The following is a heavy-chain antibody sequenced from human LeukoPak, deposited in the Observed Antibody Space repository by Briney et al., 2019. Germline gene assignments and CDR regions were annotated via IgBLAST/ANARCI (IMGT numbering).Heavy chain of an antibody. D-gene: IGHD3-22*01. CDR3: AKDWWGTYYYDSSGYYPDY. J-gene: IGHJ4*02. V-gene: IGHV3-30*18. CDR2: ISDDGSNK. CDR1: GFTFSSYG. Sequence: GRSLRLSCAASGFTFSSYGMHWVRQAPGKGLEWVAAISDDGSNKYYADSVKGRFTISRDNSKNTLYLQMNSLRAEDTAVYYCAKDWWGTYYYDSSGYYPDYWGQGTLVTVSS.